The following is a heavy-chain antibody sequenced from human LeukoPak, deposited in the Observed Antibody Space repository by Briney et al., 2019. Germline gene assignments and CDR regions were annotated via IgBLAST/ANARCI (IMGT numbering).Heavy chain of an antibody. CDR3: VRDERGAAAGKFDY. Sequence: ASVKVSCKASGYTFTSYYMHWVRQAPGQGLEWMGIINPSGGSTSYAQKFRGRVTMTRDTSTSTVYMELSSLRSEDTAVYYCVRDERGAAAGKFDYWGQGTLVTVPS. CDR2: INPSGGST. CDR1: GYTFTSYY. D-gene: IGHD6-13*01. J-gene: IGHJ4*02. V-gene: IGHV1-46*01.